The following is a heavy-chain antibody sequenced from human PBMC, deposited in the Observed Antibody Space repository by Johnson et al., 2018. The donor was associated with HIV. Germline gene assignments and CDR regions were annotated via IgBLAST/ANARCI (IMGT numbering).Heavy chain of an antibody. D-gene: IGHD2-21*02. J-gene: IGHJ3*02. Sequence: VQLVESGGGLVQPGRSLRLSCAASDFNIDDCGMSWVRQGPGKGLEWVSGINWNGGSTGYADSVKGRFTISRDNSKNTLYLQMNSLNAEDTAMYYCARLRQEANCGADCHWAIWGQGTMVTVSS. CDR2: INWNGGST. CDR1: DFNIDDCG. V-gene: IGHV3-20*04. CDR3: ARLRQEANCGADCHWAI.